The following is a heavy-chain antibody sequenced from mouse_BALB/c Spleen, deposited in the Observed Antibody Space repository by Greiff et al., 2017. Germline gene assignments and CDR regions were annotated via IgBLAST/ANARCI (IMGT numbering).Heavy chain of an antibody. D-gene: IGHD1-1*01. V-gene: IGHV2-9*02. CDR1: GFSLTSYG. CDR2: IWAGGST. J-gene: IGHJ1*01. CDR3: ARDPYYYGSSYDWYFDV. Sequence: VQLVESGPGLVAPSQSLSITCTVSGFSLTSYGVHWVRQPPGKGLEWLGVIWAGGSTNYNSALMSRLSISKDNSKSQVFLKMNSLQTDDTAMYYCARDPYYYGSSYDWYFDVWGAGTTVTVSS.